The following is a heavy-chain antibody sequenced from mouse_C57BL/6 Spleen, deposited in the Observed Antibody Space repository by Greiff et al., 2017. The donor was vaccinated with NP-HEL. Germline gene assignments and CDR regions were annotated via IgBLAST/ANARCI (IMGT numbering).Heavy chain of an antibody. Sequence: QVQLQQPGAELVRPGSSVKLSCKASGYTFTSYWMHWVKQRPIQGLEWIGNIDPSDSETHYNQKFKDKATLTVDKSSRTAYMQLSSLTSEDSAVYYCARKDYGSSYFDYWGQGTTLTVSS. J-gene: IGHJ2*01. CDR3: ARKDYGSSYFDY. V-gene: IGHV1-52*01. CDR2: IDPSDSET. CDR1: GYTFTSYW. D-gene: IGHD1-1*01.